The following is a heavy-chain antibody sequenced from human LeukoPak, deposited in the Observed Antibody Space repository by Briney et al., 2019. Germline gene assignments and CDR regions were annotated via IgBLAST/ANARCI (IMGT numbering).Heavy chain of an antibody. Sequence: SETLSLTCAVYGGSFSGYYWSWIRQPPGKGLEWIGEINHSGSTNYNPSLKSRVTISVDTSKNQFSLKLSSVTAADTAVYYCARYPNYYGSGSFDYWGQGTLVTVSS. V-gene: IGHV4-34*01. D-gene: IGHD3-10*01. J-gene: IGHJ4*02. CDR3: ARYPNYYGSGSFDY. CDR1: GGSFSGYY. CDR2: INHSGST.